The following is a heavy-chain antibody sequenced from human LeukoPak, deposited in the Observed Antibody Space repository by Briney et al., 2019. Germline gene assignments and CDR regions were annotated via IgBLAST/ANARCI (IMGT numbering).Heavy chain of an antibody. CDR2: ISSSGSTI. V-gene: IGHV3-48*03. CDR3: ARDLYGSGSYYTFDY. D-gene: IGHD3-10*01. J-gene: IGHJ4*02. Sequence: GGSLRLSCAASGFTFSSYEMNWVRQAPGKGLEWVSYISSSGSTIYYADSVEGRFTISRDNAKNSLYLQMNSPRAEDTAVYYCARDLYGSGSYYTFDYWGQGTLVTVSS. CDR1: GFTFSSYE.